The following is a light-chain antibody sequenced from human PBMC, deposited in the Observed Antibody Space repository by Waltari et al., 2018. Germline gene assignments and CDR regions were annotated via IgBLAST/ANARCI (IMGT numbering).Light chain of an antibody. Sequence: SFELTQPPSVSVSPGQTATITCPGDALPNHYAYWYQQKPGQAPVLMIYIETERPSRNPERLSGSRSVKIVTLTISGVQAEDEADYYCQSTDSGGFFYVFGTGTEVTVL. CDR1: ALPNHY. V-gene: IGLV3-25*03. CDR3: QSTDSGGFFYV. J-gene: IGLJ1*01. CDR2: IET.